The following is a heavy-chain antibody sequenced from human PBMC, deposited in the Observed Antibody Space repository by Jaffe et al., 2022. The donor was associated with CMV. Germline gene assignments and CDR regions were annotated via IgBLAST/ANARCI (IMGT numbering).Heavy chain of an antibody. Sequence: EVQLVESGGGLVQPGGSLRLSCAASGFTFSSYAMSWVRQAPGKGLEWVSAISGSGGSTYYADSVKGRFTISRDNSKNTLYLQMNSLRAEDTAVYYCAKDQAGYYYDSSGWVRMFDYWGQGTLVTVSS. CDR1: GFTFSSYA. D-gene: IGHD3-22*01. V-gene: IGHV3-23*04. CDR2: ISGSGGST. J-gene: IGHJ4*02. CDR3: AKDQAGYYYDSSGWVRMFDY.